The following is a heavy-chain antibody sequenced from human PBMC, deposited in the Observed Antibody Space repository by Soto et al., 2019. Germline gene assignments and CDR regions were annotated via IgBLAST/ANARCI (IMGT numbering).Heavy chain of an antibody. CDR1: GGSITSGGYS. Sequence: PSETLSLTCAVSGGSITSGGYSWSWIRQSPGQGLEWIGYIYQGGSAYYNPSLKTRVTILVDRSKNQFSLNLTSVTAADTAVYYCARAFYGVDLWGQGTTVTVSS. J-gene: IGHJ6*02. V-gene: IGHV4-30-2*06. CDR2: IYQGGSA. CDR3: ARAFYGVDL.